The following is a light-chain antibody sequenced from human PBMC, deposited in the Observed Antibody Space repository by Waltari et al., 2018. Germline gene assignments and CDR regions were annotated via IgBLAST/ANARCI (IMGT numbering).Light chain of an antibody. Sequence: QAALTRPRSVSGSPGQSVTISCAGTSSDIGRYNYVSWYQQHPGTAPKLMISEVSKRPSGVSGRFSGSKSGNTASLTISGLQAEDEADYYCSSYAGSNTWVFGGGTRLTVL. CDR1: SSDIGRYNY. CDR2: EVS. V-gene: IGLV2-11*01. J-gene: IGLJ3*02. CDR3: SSYAGSNTWV.